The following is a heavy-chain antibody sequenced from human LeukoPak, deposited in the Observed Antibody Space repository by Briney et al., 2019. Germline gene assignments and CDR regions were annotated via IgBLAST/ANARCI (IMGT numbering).Heavy chain of an antibody. Sequence: GGSLRLSRAASGVSVTSKYINWVRPAPGKGLEWVLVVESGGDTSYANSVKGRFTVSRDIFQNTLYLQMNNLRAEDTAVYYCANPGSASDSGLSWFDPWGQGTLVIVSS. D-gene: IGHD1-26*01. V-gene: IGHV3-53*01. J-gene: IGHJ5*02. CDR2: VESGGDT. CDR3: ANPGSASDSGLSWFDP. CDR1: GVSVTSKY.